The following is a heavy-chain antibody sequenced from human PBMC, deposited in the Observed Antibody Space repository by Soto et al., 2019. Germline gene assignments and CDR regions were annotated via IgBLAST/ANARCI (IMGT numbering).Heavy chain of an antibody. D-gene: IGHD2-15*01. J-gene: IGHJ4*02. Sequence: QVQLVQSGAEVKKPGSSVKVSCKASGGTFSSYTISWVRQAPGQGLEWMGRVLPILGIATYAQKFQGRVRITADKATSTAYMELSSLGSEDTAVYYCARKMVGYCSGGSCFEFAYWGQGTLGTVSS. CDR3: ARKMVGYCSGGSCFEFAY. V-gene: IGHV1-69*02. CDR2: VLPILGIA. CDR1: GGTFSSYT.